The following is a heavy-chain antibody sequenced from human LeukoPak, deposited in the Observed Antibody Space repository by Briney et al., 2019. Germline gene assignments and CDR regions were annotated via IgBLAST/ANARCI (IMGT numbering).Heavy chain of an antibody. D-gene: IGHD3-10*01. CDR2: ISSSSSTI. V-gene: IGHV3-48*04. CDR3: ARVLWFGELDAFDI. CDR1: GFTFSSYS. J-gene: IGHJ3*02. Sequence: PGGSLRLSCAASGFTFSSYSMNWVRQAPGKGLEWVSYISSSSSTIYYVDSVRGRFTISRDNAKNSLYLQMNSLRAEDTAVYYCARVLWFGELDAFDIWGQGTMVTVSS.